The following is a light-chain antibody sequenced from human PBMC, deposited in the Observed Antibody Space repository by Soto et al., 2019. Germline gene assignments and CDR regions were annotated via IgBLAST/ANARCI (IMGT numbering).Light chain of an antibody. CDR2: GAS. Sequence: EVVLTQSPGTLSLSPGERATVSCRASQTVSRNYLAWYQKKPGQAPRLPIYGASTRAAGIPDRFSGSGSGTDFTLTISSLRSEDSAVYYCQQYNYWPITFGQGTRLEIK. CDR3: QQYNYWPIT. J-gene: IGKJ5*01. CDR1: QTVSRNY. V-gene: IGKV3-20*01.